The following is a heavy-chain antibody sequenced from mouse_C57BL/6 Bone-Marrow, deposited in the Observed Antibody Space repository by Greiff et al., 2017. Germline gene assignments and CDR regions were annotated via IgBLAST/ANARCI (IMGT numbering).Heavy chain of an antibody. CDR2: IHPNSGST. CDR3: ARGGYYYGSSWFAY. V-gene: IGHV1-64*01. CDR1: GYTFTSYW. J-gene: IGHJ3*01. D-gene: IGHD1-1*01. Sequence: QVQLQQPGAELVKPGASVKLSCKASGYTFTSYWMHWVKQRPGQGLEWIAMIHPNSGSTNYNEKFKSKATLTVDKSSSTAYMQLSSLTSEDSAVYYCARGGYYYGSSWFAYWGQGTLVTVSA.